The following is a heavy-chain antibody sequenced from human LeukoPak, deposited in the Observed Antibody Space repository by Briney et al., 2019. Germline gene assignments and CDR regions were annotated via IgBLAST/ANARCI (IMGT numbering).Heavy chain of an antibody. J-gene: IGHJ3*02. CDR3: ARTYSSSWRDAFDI. V-gene: IGHV3-33*01. Sequence: PGGSLRLSCAASGFTFSSYGMHWVRQAPGKGLEWVAVIWYDGSNKYYADSVKGRFTISRDNSKNTLYLQMNSLRAEDTAVYYCARTYSSSWRDAFDIWGQGIMVTVSS. D-gene: IGHD6-13*01. CDR2: IWYDGSNK. CDR1: GFTFSSYG.